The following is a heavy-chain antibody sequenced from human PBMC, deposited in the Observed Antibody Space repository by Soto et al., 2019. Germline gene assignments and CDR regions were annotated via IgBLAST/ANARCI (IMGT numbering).Heavy chain of an antibody. CDR2: INPGNGNT. D-gene: IGHD3-22*01. J-gene: IGHJ4*02. CDR3: ARGGYFDSSNYLAY. Sequence: ASVKVSCKASGYTFTDYYIHWVRQAPGQGLEWMGWINPGNGNTKYSQQFQGRVIIDRDTSASTAYMELSSLRSEDTAVYYCARGGYFDSSNYLAYWGLGTLVTVSS. V-gene: IGHV1-3*01. CDR1: GYTFTDYY.